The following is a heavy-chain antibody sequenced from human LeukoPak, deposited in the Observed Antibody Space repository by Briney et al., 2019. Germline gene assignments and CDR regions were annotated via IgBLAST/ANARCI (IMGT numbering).Heavy chain of an antibody. J-gene: IGHJ6*02. D-gene: IGHD4-17*01. V-gene: IGHV3-30*18. CDR1: GFTFSSYG. Sequence: GRSLRLSCAASGFTFSSYGMHWVRQAPGKGLEWVAVISYDGSNKYYTDSVKGRFTISRDNSKNTLYLQMNSLRADDTAVYYCAKGWGLDYAPGDVWGLGTTVTVSS. CDR2: ISYDGSNK. CDR3: AKGWGLDYAPGDV.